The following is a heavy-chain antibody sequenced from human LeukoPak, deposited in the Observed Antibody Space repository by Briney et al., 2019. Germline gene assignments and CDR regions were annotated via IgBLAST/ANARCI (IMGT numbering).Heavy chain of an antibody. Sequence: SVKVSCKASAGTFSSYANSWVRQAPGQGLEWMGGTIPIFGTANYAQKFQGRVTITADESTSTAYMELSSLRSEDTAVYYCVRILEKVGWIYDAFDIWGQGTMVTVSS. CDR2: TIPIFGTA. CDR3: VRILEKVGWIYDAFDI. J-gene: IGHJ3*02. CDR1: AGTFSSYA. V-gene: IGHV1-69*13. D-gene: IGHD6-19*01.